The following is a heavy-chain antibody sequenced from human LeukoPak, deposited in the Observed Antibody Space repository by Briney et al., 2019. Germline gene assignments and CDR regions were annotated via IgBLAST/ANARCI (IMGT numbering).Heavy chain of an antibody. J-gene: IGHJ4*02. Sequence: GGSLRLSCAASGFRFSSYAMSWVRQAPGKGLEWVSAISDSGVSTYYADSVKGRFTVSRDNSKNTLYLQMSSLRAEDTAVYYCAKDERKRNYNVASQTYEWGQGRSVTVYS. V-gene: IGHV3-23*01. CDR2: ISDSGVST. CDR3: AKDERKRNYNVASQTYE. CDR1: GFRFSSYA. D-gene: IGHD1-7*01.